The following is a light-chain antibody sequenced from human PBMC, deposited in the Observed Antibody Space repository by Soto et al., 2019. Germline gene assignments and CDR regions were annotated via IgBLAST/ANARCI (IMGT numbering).Light chain of an antibody. CDR3: QQYGSSPT. Sequence: EIVLTQSPGTLSLSPGERATLSCRASQSVSSTYLAWYQQKPGQAPRLLIYDTSRRATGIPDRFSGSGSGTDFNLTISRLEPEDYTVYYCQQYGSSPTFGGGTKVEIK. CDR2: DTS. CDR1: QSVSSTY. J-gene: IGKJ4*01. V-gene: IGKV3-20*01.